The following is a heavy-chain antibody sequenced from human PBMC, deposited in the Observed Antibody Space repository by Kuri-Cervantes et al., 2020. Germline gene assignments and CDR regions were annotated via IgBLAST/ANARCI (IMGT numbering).Heavy chain of an antibody. D-gene: IGHD6-19*01. Sequence: GESLKISCAASGFTFSSYGMHWVRQAPGKGLEWVAVIWCDGSNKYYADSVKGRFTISRDNSKNTLYLQMNSLRPEDTAVYYCASWGLRQISGWYVLGCWFDPWGQGTLVTVSS. CDR2: IWCDGSNK. CDR3: ASWGLRQISGWYVLGCWFDP. V-gene: IGHV3-33*01. CDR1: GFTFSSYG. J-gene: IGHJ5*02.